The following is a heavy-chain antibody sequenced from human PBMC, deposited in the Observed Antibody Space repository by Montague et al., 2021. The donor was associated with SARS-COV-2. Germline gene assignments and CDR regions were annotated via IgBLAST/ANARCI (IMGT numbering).Heavy chain of an antibody. CDR3: ARRIVTYYWYFDL. D-gene: IGHD2-15*01. Sequence: SETLSLTCTVSNASFDNYYWSWVRQSPGKGLEYICYINYSGRTNYNPSLRSRVTISIDTSKNQFSLKLMSVTAAETAIYFCARRIVTYYWYFDLWGRGTLVTVSS. CDR2: INYSGRT. V-gene: IGHV4-59*01. CDR1: NASFDNYY. J-gene: IGHJ2*01.